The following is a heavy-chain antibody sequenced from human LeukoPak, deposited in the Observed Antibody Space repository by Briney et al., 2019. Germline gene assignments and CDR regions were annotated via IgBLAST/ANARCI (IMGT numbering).Heavy chain of an antibody. CDR2: IKKDGSEK. CDR3: ARVHYDGYCSGGSCIHYYYYGMDV. V-gene: IGHV3-7*01. D-gene: IGHD2-15*01. Sequence: GGSLRLSCTASGFSFSSYWMSWVRQAPGKGLEWVANIKKDGSEKYYVDSVKGRFTISRDNAKNSLYLQMNSLRAEDTAVYYCARVHYDGYCSGGSCIHYYYYGMDVWGQGTTVTVSS. J-gene: IGHJ6*02. CDR1: GFSFSSYW.